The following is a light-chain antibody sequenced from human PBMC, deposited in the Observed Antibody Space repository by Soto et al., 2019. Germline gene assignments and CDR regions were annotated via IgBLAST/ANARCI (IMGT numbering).Light chain of an antibody. CDR2: DVS. CDR3: GSFTTSRIWV. V-gene: IGLV2-14*01. Sequence: QSALTQPASVSGSPGQSITISCTGTSSDVGGYDYVSWYQHHPGKAPKLMIYDVSNRPSGVSYRFSGSKSGNTASLTISGLQVEDEAEYFCGSFTTSRIWVFGGGTKLTVL. CDR1: SSDVGGYDY. J-gene: IGLJ3*02.